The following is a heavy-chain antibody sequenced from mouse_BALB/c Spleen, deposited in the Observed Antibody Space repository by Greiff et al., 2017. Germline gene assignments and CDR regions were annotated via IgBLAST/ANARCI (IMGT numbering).Heavy chain of an antibody. D-gene: IGHD3-1*01. J-gene: IGHJ3*01. CDR1: GYTFTSYV. CDR2: INPYNDGT. Sequence: EVKLMESGPELVKPGASVKMSCKASGYTFTSYVMHWVKQKPGQGLEWIGYINPYNDGTKYNEKFKGKATLTSDKSSSTAYMELSSLTSEDSAVYYCARGQGSGSAWFAYWGQGTLVTVSA. CDR3: ARGQGSGSAWFAY. V-gene: IGHV1-14*01.